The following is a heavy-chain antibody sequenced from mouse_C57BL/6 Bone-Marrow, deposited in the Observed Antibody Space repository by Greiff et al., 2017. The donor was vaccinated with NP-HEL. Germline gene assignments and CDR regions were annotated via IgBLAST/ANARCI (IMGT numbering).Heavy chain of an antibody. Sequence: QVQLQQSGAELMKPGASVKLSCKATGYTFTGYWIEWVKQRPGHGLEWIGEILPGSGSTNYNEKFKGKATFTADTSSNTAYMQLSSLTTEDSAIYYCAREGITTVVAKDWYFDVWGTGTTVTVSS. J-gene: IGHJ1*03. CDR2: ILPGSGST. D-gene: IGHD1-1*01. CDR3: AREGITTVVAKDWYFDV. CDR1: GYTFTGYW. V-gene: IGHV1-9*01.